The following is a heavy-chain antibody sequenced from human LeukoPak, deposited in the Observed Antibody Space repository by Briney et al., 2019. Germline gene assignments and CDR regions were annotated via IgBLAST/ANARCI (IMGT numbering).Heavy chain of an antibody. J-gene: IGHJ4*02. CDR2: IYSGGST. D-gene: IGHD6-13*01. V-gene: IGHV3-66*01. Sequence: GGSLRLSCAASGFTVSSNYMSWVRQAPGKGLEWVSVIYSGGSTYYADSVKGRFTVSRDISKNTLYLQMNSLRADDTAVYCCATDLGSSRPNFWGQGILVTVSS. CDR1: GFTVSSNY. CDR3: ATDLGSSRPNF.